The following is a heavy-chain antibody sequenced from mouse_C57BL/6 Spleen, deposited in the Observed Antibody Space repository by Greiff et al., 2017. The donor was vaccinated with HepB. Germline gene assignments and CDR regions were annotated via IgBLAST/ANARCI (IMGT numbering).Heavy chain of an antibody. CDR1: GYTFTDYY. Sequence: QVQLRQSGAELVRPGASVKLSCKASGYTFTDYYINWVKQRPGQGLEWIARIYPGSGNTYYNEKFKGKATLTAEKSSSTAYMQLSSLTSEDSAVYFCARGTAQDYAGYAMDYWGQGTSVTVSS. D-gene: IGHD3-2*02. V-gene: IGHV1-76*01. CDR3: ARGTAQDYAGYAMDY. CDR2: IYPGSGNT. J-gene: IGHJ4*01.